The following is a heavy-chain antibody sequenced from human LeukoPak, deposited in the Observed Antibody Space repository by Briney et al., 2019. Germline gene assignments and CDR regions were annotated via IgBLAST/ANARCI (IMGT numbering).Heavy chain of an antibody. V-gene: IGHV3-21*01. D-gene: IGHD3-10*01. CDR2: ISSSSSYI. CDR1: GFTFSSYW. CDR3: ARDACCQTYYYGSGSAPRFDP. J-gene: IGHJ5*02. Sequence: PGGSLRLSCGASGFTFSSYWMNWVRQAPGKGLEWVSSISSSSSYIYYADSVKGRFTISRDNAKNSLYLQMNSLRAEDTAVYYCARDACCQTYYYGSGSAPRFDPWGQGTLVTVSS.